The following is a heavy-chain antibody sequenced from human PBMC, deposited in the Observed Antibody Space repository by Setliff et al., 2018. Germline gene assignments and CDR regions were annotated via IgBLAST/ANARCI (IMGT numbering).Heavy chain of an antibody. CDR2: IYHTGTT. Sequence: PSETLSLTCTVSGGSISRSSYYWGWIRQPPGKGLEWIGSIYHTGTTYYNPSLKSRVTISVDTSKNQFSPRLSSVTAADTAVYFCARDYGPNDYWGQGSLVTVSS. CDR1: GGSISRSSYY. J-gene: IGHJ4*02. D-gene: IGHD3-16*01. V-gene: IGHV4-39*07. CDR3: ARDYGPNDY.